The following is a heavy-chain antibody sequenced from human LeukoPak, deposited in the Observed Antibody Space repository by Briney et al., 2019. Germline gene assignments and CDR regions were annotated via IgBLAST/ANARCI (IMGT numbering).Heavy chain of an antibody. CDR1: GFTFSIYW. J-gene: IGHJ4*02. CDR2: INSDGSST. V-gene: IGHV3-74*01. CDR3: ASLDY. Sequence: GGSLRLSCAASGFTFSIYWVHWVRQAPGKGLVWVSSINSDGSSTSYADSVKGRFTISRDNAKNTLYLQMNTLRAEDTAVYYCASLDYWGQGTPVTVSS.